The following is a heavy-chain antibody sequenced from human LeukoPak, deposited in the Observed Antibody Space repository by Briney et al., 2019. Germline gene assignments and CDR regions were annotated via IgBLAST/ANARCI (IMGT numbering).Heavy chain of an antibody. CDR1: GYSISSGYY. CDR3: ARQWGSGAMVFYGY. CDR2: IYHSGST. D-gene: IGHD5-18*01. J-gene: IGHJ4*02. Sequence: PSETLSLTCAVSGYSISSGYYWGWIRQPPGKGLEWIGSIYHSGSTYYNPSLKSRVTISVDTSKNQFSLKLSSVTATDKSVYCCARQWGSGAMVFYGYWGQGTLVTVSS. V-gene: IGHV4-38-2*01.